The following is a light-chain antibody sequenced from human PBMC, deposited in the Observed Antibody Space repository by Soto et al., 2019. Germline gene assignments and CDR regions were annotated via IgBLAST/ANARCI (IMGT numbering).Light chain of an antibody. CDR1: SSDVDDYRY. V-gene: IGLV2-11*01. CDR3: CSYVTTPEI. J-gene: IGLJ1*01. CDR2: DGT. Sequence: QSALAQPRSVSGSPGQLLTISGTGTSSDVDDYRYVSWYQQYPGKAPKLVIYDGTKRPSGVPDRFSGSNSGNTASLTISGLQAEDEADYYCCSYVTTPEIFGTGTKVTVL.